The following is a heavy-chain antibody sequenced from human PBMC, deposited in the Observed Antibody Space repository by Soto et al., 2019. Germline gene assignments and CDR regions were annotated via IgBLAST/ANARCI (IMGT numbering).Heavy chain of an antibody. CDR3: VKYSSSWTGFNWFDP. V-gene: IGHV5-10-1*01. CDR2: IDPSDSYT. Sequence: PGESLKISCKGSGYSFTSYWISWVRQMPGKGLEWMGRIDPSDSYTNYSPSFQGHVTISADKSISTAYLQWSSLKASDTAMYYCVKYSSSWTGFNWFDPWGQGTLVTVSS. J-gene: IGHJ5*02. D-gene: IGHD6-13*01. CDR1: GYSFTSYW.